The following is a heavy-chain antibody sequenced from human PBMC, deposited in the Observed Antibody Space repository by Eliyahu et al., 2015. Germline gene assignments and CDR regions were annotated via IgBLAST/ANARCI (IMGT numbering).Heavy chain of an antibody. Sequence: QVQLVESGGGVVQPGRSLRLSCVGXGFXFRXXGMHWVRQAPGKGLEGLAVISYDGNVKYYGDSVEGQLTISRDNVENTVYLQMSSLRPEDTAIYYCAKDWVRGGSGWWLMDVWGQGTTVTVSS. J-gene: IGHJ6*02. CDR1: GFXFRXXG. V-gene: IGHV3-30*18. CDR3: AKDWVRGGSGWWLMDV. CDR2: ISYDGNVK. D-gene: IGHD6-19*01.